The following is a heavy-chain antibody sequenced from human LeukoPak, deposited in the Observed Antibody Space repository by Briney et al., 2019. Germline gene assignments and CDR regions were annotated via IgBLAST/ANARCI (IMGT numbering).Heavy chain of an antibody. CDR1: GSTFSTYN. CDR2: ISTGSRDI. V-gene: IGHV3-21*01. D-gene: IGHD3-10*01. J-gene: IGHJ4*02. Sequence: GGSLRLSCAASGSTFSTYNMNWVRQAPGKGLEWVSSISTGSRDIYYADSVKARFTISRDNAKNSLYLQMNSLRAEDTAVYYCARPSNYHGSGNYFPFDYWGQGTLVTVSS. CDR3: ARPSNYHGSGNYFPFDY.